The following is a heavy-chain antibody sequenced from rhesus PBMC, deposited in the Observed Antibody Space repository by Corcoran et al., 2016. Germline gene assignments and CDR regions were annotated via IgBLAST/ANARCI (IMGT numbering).Heavy chain of an antibody. CDR3: ARRRIAAATYYFDY. Sequence: QVQLQESGPGVVKPSETLSLTCAVSGYSISSGYDWSWIRQPPGKGLEWIGYIYGSSASTNYKPSLNNRVTISKDTSKSQFSLKLSSVTAADTAVYYCARRRIAAATYYFDYWGQGVLVTVSS. D-gene: IGHD6-31*01. J-gene: IGHJ4*01. CDR2: IYGSSAST. V-gene: IGHV4-76*01. CDR1: GYSISSGYD.